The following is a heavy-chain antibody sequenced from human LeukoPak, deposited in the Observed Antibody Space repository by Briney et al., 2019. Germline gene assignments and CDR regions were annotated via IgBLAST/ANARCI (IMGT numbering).Heavy chain of an antibody. CDR2: ISSSSSYI. V-gene: IGHV3-21*01. J-gene: IGHJ4*02. D-gene: IGHD4-23*01. CDR3: ARGEGLTVGEEYYFDY. CDR1: GFTFSSYA. Sequence: GGSLRLSCAASGFTFSSYAMHWVRQAPGKGLEWVSSISSSSSYIYYADSVKGRFTISRDNAKNSLYLQMNSLRAEDTAVYYCARGEGLTVGEEYYFDYWGQGTLVTVSS.